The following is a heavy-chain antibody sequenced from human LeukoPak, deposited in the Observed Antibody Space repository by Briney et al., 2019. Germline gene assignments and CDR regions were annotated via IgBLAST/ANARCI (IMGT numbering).Heavy chain of an antibody. CDR2: ISSDGSNT. CDR1: GFTFSSYW. Sequence: GGSLRLSCAASGFTFSSYWMHWVRQAPGKGLVWVSRISSDGSNTGYADSVKGRFTISRDNAKNTVYLQMNSLSAEDTAVYYCASSFSTVDYWGQGTLVTVSP. V-gene: IGHV3-74*01. CDR3: ASSFSTVDY. D-gene: IGHD3/OR15-3a*01. J-gene: IGHJ4*02.